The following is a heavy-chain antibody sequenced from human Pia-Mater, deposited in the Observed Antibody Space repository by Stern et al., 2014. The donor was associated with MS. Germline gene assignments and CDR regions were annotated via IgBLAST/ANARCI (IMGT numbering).Heavy chain of an antibody. D-gene: IGHD4-17*01. Sequence: QLQLQESGSGLVKPSQTLSLTCAVSGGSISSGGYSWSWIRQPPGQGLEWIGYIYHSGSTYYNPSLKSRVTISVDRSKTQFSLKLSSVTAADTSVYYCARSSTVTPNAFDIWGQGTMVTVSS. CDR1: GGSISSGGYS. V-gene: IGHV4-30-2*01. J-gene: IGHJ3*02. CDR3: ARSSTVTPNAFDI. CDR2: IYHSGST.